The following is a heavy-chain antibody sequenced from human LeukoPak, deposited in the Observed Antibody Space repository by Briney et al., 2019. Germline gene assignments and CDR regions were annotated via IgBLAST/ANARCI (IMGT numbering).Heavy chain of an antibody. Sequence: PGGSLRLSCAASGFTLSSYGMHWIRQAPDNRLEWVAFIRYDGSNKNYADSVKGRFTISRDNSKNTLFLQMNSLRPEDTAVYYCAKDRNGHISTFDYWGQGTLVTVSS. CDR1: GFTLSSYG. CDR3: AKDRNGHISTFDY. D-gene: IGHD1-14*01. V-gene: IGHV3-30*02. CDR2: IRYDGSNK. J-gene: IGHJ4*02.